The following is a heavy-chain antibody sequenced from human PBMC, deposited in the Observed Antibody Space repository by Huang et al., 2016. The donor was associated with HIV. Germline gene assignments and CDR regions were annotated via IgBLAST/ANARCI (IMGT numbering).Heavy chain of an antibody. CDR2: LNHRGLS. J-gene: IGHJ4*02. V-gene: IGHV4-34*02. CDR3: ARPRMTETSSDSTWSFFDS. D-gene: IGHD2-21*02. Sequence: QVQLQQWGAGLLKPSGALSLKCAVYGGSLSDHYWTLIRLSPGKRLEWIGELNHRGLSTYNPYLRSRVTMSVDMSKNQFSLDLTSLTAADTAVYYCARPRMTETSSDSTWSFFDSWGQGTLVIVSS. CDR1: GGSLSDHY.